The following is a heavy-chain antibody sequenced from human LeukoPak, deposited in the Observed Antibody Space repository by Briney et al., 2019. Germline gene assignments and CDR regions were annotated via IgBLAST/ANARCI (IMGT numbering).Heavy chain of an antibody. CDR3: AREIVATTPYYYSYGMDV. V-gene: IGHV4-59*11. CDR2: IHYSGRP. CDR1: GGSISSHY. D-gene: IGHD5-12*01. Sequence: PSETLSLTCTVSGGSISSHYWSWIRQPPGTGLEWIGYIHYSGRPNYNPSLKSRVTISVDTSKNQFSLKLSSVTAADTAVYYCAREIVATTPYYYSYGMDVWGQGTTVTVSS. J-gene: IGHJ6*02.